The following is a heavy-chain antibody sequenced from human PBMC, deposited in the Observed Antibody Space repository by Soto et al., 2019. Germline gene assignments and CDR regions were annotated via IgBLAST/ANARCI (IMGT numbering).Heavy chain of an antibody. CDR3: ASGLTGYSSGWYGGGFDY. CDR2: ISAYNGNT. V-gene: IGHV1-18*01. CDR1: GYTFTSYG. J-gene: IGHJ4*02. Sequence: ASVKVSCKASGYTFTSYGISWVRQAPGQGLEWMGWISAYNGNTNYAQKLQGRVTMTTDTSTSTAYMELRSLRSDDTAVYYCASGLTGYSSGWYGGGFDYWGQGTLVTVSS. D-gene: IGHD6-19*01.